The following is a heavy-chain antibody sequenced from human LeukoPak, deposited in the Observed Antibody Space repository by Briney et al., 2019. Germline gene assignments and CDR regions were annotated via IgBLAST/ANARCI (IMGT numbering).Heavy chain of an antibody. CDR1: GYTFTSYG. CDR2: ISAYNGNT. D-gene: IGHD2-21*01. J-gene: IGHJ4*02. CDR3: ARDWGYEYCGGDCYPRFDY. Sequence: ASVKVSCKASGYTFTSYGISWVRQAPGQGLEWMGWISAYNGNTNYAQKLQGRVTMTTDTSTSTAYMELRSLRSDDTAVYYCARDWGYEYCGGDCYPRFDYWGRGTLVTVSS. V-gene: IGHV1-18*01.